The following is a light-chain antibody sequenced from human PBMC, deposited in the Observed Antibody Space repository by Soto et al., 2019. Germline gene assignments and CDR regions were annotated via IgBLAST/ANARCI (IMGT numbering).Light chain of an antibody. CDR1: QAISNY. CDR3: QQVKSYPLT. J-gene: IGKJ4*01. V-gene: IGKV1-27*01. Sequence: DIQMSQSPSSLSASVGDRVTITCRASQAISNYLAWYQQKPGKAPTLLIHAASTLQSGVSSRFSGSGSGTDFTLAISSLQPEDFATYYCQQVKSYPLTFGGGTKVDIK. CDR2: AAS.